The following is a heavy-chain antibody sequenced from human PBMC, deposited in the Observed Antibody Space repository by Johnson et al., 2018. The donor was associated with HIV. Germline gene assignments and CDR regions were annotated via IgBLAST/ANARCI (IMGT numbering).Heavy chain of an antibody. CDR1: GFTFSDYY. Sequence: QVLLVESGGNLVQPAGALRLSCAASGFTFSDYYMSWIRQAPGKGLEWVAVISYDGSNKYYADSVKGRFTISRDNSKNTLYLQMNSLRAEDTAVYYCARDGAQQLARDAFDIWGQGTMVTVSS. CDR3: ARDGAQQLARDAFDI. CDR2: ISYDGSNK. D-gene: IGHD6-13*01. V-gene: IGHV3-30*03. J-gene: IGHJ3*02.